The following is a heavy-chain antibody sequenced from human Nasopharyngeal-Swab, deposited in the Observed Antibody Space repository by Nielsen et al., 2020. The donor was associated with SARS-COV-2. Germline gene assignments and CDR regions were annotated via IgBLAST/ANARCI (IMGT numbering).Heavy chain of an antibody. V-gene: IGHV3-9*01. CDR3: TKGRADYSNPSFDN. CDR2: ITWNGGV. D-gene: IGHD4-11*01. CDR1: GFTYDDYA. J-gene: IGHJ4*02. Sequence: SLKISCAASGFTYDDYAMHWVRQAPGKGLEWVSGITWNGGVGYTDSVRGRFTISRDNARNSLYLQMNSLRADDTAFYYCTKGRADYSNPSFDNWGQGTLVTVS.